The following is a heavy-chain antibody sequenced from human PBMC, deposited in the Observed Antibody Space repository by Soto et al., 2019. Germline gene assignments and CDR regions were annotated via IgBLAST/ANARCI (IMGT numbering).Heavy chain of an antibody. CDR1: GGSFSGYY. Sequence: SETLSLTCAVYGGSFSGYYWSWIRQPPGRGLEWIGEINHSGSTNYNPSLKSRVTISVDTSKNQFSLKLSSVTAADTAVYYCARGQRRYYYYYGMDVWGQGTTVTVSS. J-gene: IGHJ6*02. CDR2: INHSGST. CDR3: ARGQRRYYYYYGMDV. V-gene: IGHV4-34*01.